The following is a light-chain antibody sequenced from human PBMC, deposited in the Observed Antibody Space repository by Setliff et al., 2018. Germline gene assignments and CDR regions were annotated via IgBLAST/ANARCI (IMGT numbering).Light chain of an antibody. CDR2: GNS. Sequence: VLTQPPSVSGAPGQWVTISCTGSSSNIGAGYDVHWYQQLPGTAPKLLIYGNSNRPSGVPDRFSGSKSGTSASLAITGLQAEDEADYYCQSYDSSLSALYVFGTGTKVTV. CDR3: QSYDSSLSALYV. CDR1: SSNIGAGYD. J-gene: IGLJ1*01. V-gene: IGLV1-40*01.